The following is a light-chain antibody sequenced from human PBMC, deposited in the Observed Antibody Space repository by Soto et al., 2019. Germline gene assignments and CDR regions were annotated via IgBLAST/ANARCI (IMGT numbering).Light chain of an antibody. CDR1: SSNIGAGHD. Sequence: QSVLTQPPSVSGAPGQRVTISCTGSSSNIGAGHDVHWYQQLPGTAPKLLIYGNSNRPTGVPDRFSGSNSCTSASLAITGLQAEDDANYYCQSYASSMSGYDVATGTKLTV. CDR2: GNS. V-gene: IGLV1-40*01. J-gene: IGLJ1*01. CDR3: QSYASSMSGYD.